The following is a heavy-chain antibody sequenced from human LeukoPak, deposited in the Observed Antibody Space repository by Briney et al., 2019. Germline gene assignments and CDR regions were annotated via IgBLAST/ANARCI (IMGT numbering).Heavy chain of an antibody. CDR2: IYYSGST. J-gene: IGHJ3*02. Sequence: SETLSLTCTVSGGSISSHYWSWIRQPPGKGLEWIGYIYYSGSTNYNPSLKSRVTISVDTSKNQFSLKLSSVTAADTAVYYCARGQYNWNLGDAFDIGGQGTMVTVSS. CDR3: ARGQYNWNLGDAFDI. V-gene: IGHV4-59*11. CDR1: GGSISSHY. D-gene: IGHD1-20*01.